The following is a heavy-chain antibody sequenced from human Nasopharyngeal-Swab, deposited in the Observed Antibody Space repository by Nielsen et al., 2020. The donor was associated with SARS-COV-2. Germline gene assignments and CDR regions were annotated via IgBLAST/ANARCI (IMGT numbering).Heavy chain of an antibody. J-gene: IGHJ5*02. Sequence: SETLSLTCTVFGGSISSSTYYWGWIRQPPGKGLEWIGRIYYSGNTYYNPSLKSRVTISVDTSKNQLSLKLSSVTAADTAVYYCASPDLTYSDFWSRFDPWGQGTLVTVSS. V-gene: IGHV4-39*01. CDR1: GGSISSSTYY. CDR2: IYYSGNT. D-gene: IGHD3-3*01. CDR3: ASPDLTYSDFWSRFDP.